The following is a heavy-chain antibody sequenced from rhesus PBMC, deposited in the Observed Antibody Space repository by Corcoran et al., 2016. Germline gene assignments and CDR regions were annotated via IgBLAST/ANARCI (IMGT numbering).Heavy chain of an antibody. CDR1: GYPFIDYY. V-gene: IGHV1-111*02. D-gene: IGHD5-24*01. Sequence: EVLPVQSGAEVNKPGPSVTIYCTASGYPFIDYYTHSVLHASGKGCECIGRFNPEDGEAIHAQKFQDRVTNTADTSTDTAYMKMSSLRSEDTDVYYCAAGDGYSNSLDVWGQGVLVTVSS. CDR3: AAGDGYSNSLDV. J-gene: IGHJ5-2*01. CDR2: FNPEDGEA.